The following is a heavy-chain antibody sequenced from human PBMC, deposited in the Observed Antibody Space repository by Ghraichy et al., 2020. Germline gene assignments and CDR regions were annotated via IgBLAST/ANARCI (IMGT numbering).Heavy chain of an antibody. CDR1: GGSISSYY. CDR2: IYYSGST. Sequence: SETLSLTCTVSGGSISSYYWSWIRQPPGKGLEWIGYIYYSGSTNYNPSLKSRVTISVDTSKNQFSLKLSSVTAADTAVYYCARGRYGDYTDDYYYGMDVWGQGTTVTVSS. CDR3: ARGRYGDYTDDYYYGMDV. J-gene: IGHJ6*02. D-gene: IGHD4-17*01. V-gene: IGHV4-59*01.